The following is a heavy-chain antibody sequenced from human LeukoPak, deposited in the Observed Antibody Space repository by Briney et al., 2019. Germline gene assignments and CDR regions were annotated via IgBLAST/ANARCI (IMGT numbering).Heavy chain of an antibody. CDR2: INHSGST. J-gene: IGHJ4*02. V-gene: IGHV4-34*01. CDR1: GGSFSGYY. CDR3: ARARYSSSLSRSPFDY. D-gene: IGHD6-13*01. Sequence: PSETLSLTCAVYGGSFSGYYWSWIRQPPGKGLEWIGEINHSGSTNYNPSLKSRVTISVDTSKNQFSLKLSSVTAADTAVYYCARARYSSSLSRSPFDYWGQGTLVTVSS.